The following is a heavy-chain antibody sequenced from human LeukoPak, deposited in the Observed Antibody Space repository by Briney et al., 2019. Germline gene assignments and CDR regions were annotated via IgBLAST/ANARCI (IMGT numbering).Heavy chain of an antibody. D-gene: IGHD6-19*01. J-gene: IGHJ4*02. CDR3: ARVGSGGAWFDF. Sequence: SETLSLTCTVSSGSLTGYYWSWIRQPPGKGLEWIAYVYATGTTNYNPSLKTRPTISMDTSKNQLSLTLTSVTAADTAVYYCARVGSGGAWFDFWGQGTLVSVSS. CDR1: SGSLTGYY. V-gene: IGHV4-59*01. CDR2: VYATGTT.